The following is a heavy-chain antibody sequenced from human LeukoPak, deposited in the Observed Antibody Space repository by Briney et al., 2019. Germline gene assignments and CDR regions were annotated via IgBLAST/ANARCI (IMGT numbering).Heavy chain of an antibody. CDR1: GGTFSSYA. D-gene: IGHD6-13*01. Sequence: VASVKVSCKASGGTFSSYAISWVRPAPGQGLEWMGGIIPIFGTANYAQKFQGRVTITADESTSTAYMELSSLRSEDTAVYYCARGETGYSTSPWGQGTLVTVSS. CDR2: IIPIFGTA. J-gene: IGHJ5*02. V-gene: IGHV1-69*13. CDR3: ARGETGYSTSP.